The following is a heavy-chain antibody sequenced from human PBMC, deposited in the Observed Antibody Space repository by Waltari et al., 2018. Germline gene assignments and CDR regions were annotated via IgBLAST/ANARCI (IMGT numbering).Heavy chain of an antibody. Sequence: QLQLQESGPGLVKPSGTLSLSCAVSGDSMSSTDCWSWVRQSPQKGLEWIGQVRGDRRTNYNPSCASRVTVSLDTSNNQFSRRVTAATAADTAVYYGARDRGRGLFLDTWGPGSLVTVS. V-gene: IGHV4-4*02. J-gene: IGHJ5*02. CDR3: ARDRGRGLFLDT. D-gene: IGHD2-15*01. CDR2: VRGDRRT. CDR1: GDSMSSTDC.